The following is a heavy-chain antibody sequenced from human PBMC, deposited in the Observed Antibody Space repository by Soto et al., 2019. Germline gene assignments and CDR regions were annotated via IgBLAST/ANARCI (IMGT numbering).Heavy chain of an antibody. Sequence: QVQLVQSGAEVKKPGASVKVSCKASGYTFTSYYMHWVRQAPGQGLEWMGIINPSGGSTSYAQKFQGRDTMTRDTSTGTVYMELSSLRSEDTAVYYCARDYGGQNVYFDYWGQGTLVTVSS. V-gene: IGHV1-46*01. CDR3: ARDYGGQNVYFDY. J-gene: IGHJ4*02. D-gene: IGHD4-17*01. CDR2: INPSGGST. CDR1: GYTFTSYY.